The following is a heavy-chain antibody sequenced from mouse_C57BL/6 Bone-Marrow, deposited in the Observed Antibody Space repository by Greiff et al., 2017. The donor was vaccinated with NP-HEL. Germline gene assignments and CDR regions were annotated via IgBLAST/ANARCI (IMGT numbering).Heavy chain of an antibody. CDR2: INPGSGGT. V-gene: IGHV1-54*01. J-gene: IGHJ1*03. CDR1: GYAFTNYL. CDR3: ARWGYGSSHWYFGV. Sequence: VQLQQSGAELVRPGTSVKVSCKASGYAFTNYLIEWVKQRPGPGLEWIGVINPGSGGTNYNEKFKGKATLTADKSSSTAYMQLSSLTSEDSAVYFCARWGYGSSHWYFGVWGTGTTVTVSS. D-gene: IGHD1-1*01.